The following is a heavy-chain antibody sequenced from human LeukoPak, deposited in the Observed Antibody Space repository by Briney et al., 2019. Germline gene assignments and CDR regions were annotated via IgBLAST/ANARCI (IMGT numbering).Heavy chain of an antibody. CDR2: ISGSGGST. Sequence: GGSLRLSCAASGFTFSSYAMSWVRQAPGQGLEWISAISGSGGSTYYADSVKGRFTISRDNSKNTLYLQMNSLRAEDTAVYYCAKDPLGAAATLDYWGQGTLVTVSS. J-gene: IGHJ4*02. CDR3: AKDPLGAAATLDY. V-gene: IGHV3-23*01. D-gene: IGHD6-13*01. CDR1: GFTFSSYA.